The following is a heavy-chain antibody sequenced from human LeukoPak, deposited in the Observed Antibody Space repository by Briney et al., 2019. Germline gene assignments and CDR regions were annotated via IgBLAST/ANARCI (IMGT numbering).Heavy chain of an antibody. V-gene: IGHV3-7*01. D-gene: IGHD3-10*01. CDR3: AREGDYGSGDPPFDY. CDR1: GFTFSSYW. J-gene: IGHJ4*02. CDR2: IKQDGSEK. Sequence: GGSLGLSCAASGFTFSSYWMSWVRQAPGKGLEWVANIKQDGSEKYYVDSVKGRFTISRDNAKNSLYLQMNSLRAEDTAVYYCAREGDYGSGDPPFDYWGQGTLVTVSS.